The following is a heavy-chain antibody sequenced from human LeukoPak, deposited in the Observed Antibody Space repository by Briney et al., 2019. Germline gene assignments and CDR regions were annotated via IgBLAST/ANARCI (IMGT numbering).Heavy chain of an antibody. V-gene: IGHV3-7*03. CDR3: ATPLDYYDRSDSHQGGD. D-gene: IGHD3-22*01. CDR1: GFTFSSYW. J-gene: IGHJ4*02. Sequence: HPGGSLRLSCAASGFTFSSYWMSWVRRAPGKGLEWVANIKQDGSEKYYVDSVKGRFTISRDNAKNSLYLQMNSLRAEDTAVYYCATPLDYYDRSDSHQGGDWGQGTLVTVSS. CDR2: IKQDGSEK.